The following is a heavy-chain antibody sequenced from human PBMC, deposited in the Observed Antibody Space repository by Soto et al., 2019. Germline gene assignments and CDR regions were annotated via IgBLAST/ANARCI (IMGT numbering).Heavy chain of an antibody. V-gene: IGHV4-39*07. Sequence: KPSETLSLTCTVSGGAISDNSYYWGWIRQPPGKGLGWIGTIYYNGNTFENPSLKSRLTMSIDTSKNQFSLKLSSVTAAATAVYYCARNAASKNLDSRSDYPHFDPWGQGTQVTVSS. J-gene: IGHJ5*02. CDR2: IYYNGNT. CDR1: GGAISDNSYY. D-gene: IGHD3-22*01. CDR3: ARNAASKNLDSRSDYPHFDP.